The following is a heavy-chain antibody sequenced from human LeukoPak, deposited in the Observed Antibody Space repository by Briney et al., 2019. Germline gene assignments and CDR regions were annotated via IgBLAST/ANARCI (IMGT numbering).Heavy chain of an antibody. Sequence: GGSLRLSCAASGFTFSSYAVSWVRQAPGKGLEWVSSISGSGGSTYSAGSVKGRFTISRDNSKNTLYLQMNSLRAEDTALYYCAKDRSCTNDICHGDFDYWGQGTLVTVSS. V-gene: IGHV3-23*01. CDR3: AKDRSCTNDICHGDFDY. CDR2: ISGSGGST. J-gene: IGHJ4*02. CDR1: GFTFSSYA. D-gene: IGHD2-8*01.